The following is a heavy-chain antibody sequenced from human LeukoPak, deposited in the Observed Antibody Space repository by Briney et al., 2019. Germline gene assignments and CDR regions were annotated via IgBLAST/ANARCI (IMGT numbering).Heavy chain of an antibody. CDR1: GGSISSGGYS. CDR2: IYYSGST. Sequence: SSETLSLTCTVSGGSISSGGYSWSWIRQHPGKGLEWIGYIYYSGSTYYNPSLKSRVTISVDTSKNQFSLKLSSVTAADTAVYYCARANTGYSRIWFDPWGQGTLVTVSS. J-gene: IGHJ5*02. CDR3: ARANTGYSRIWFDP. D-gene: IGHD6-13*01. V-gene: IGHV4-31*03.